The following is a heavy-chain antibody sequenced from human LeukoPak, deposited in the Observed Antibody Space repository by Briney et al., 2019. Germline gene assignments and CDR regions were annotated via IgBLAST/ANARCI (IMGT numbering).Heavy chain of an antibody. D-gene: IGHD2-15*01. CDR1: GGSISSSSYY. CDR2: IYYSGST. CDR3: ARDIVVVVAHMDV. V-gene: IGHV4-39*07. J-gene: IGHJ6*03. Sequence: SETLSLTCTVSGGSISSSSYYWGWIRQPPGKGLEWIGSIYYSGSTYYNPSLKSRVTISVDTSKSQFSLKLSSVTAADTAVYYCARDIVVVVAHMDVWGKGTTVTVSS.